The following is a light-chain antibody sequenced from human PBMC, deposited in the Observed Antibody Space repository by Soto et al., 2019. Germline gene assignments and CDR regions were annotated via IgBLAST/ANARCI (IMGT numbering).Light chain of an antibody. CDR1: QGISNY. J-gene: IGKJ1*01. Sequence: DIQMTQSPSSLPASVGDRVTITCRASQGISNYLAWYQQKPGKVPKLLIYAASTLQSGVPSRFSGSGSGTDFTLTISSLQPEDVATYYCQKYNSALPTFGQGTRVDIK. V-gene: IGKV1-27*01. CDR2: AAS. CDR3: QKYNSALPT.